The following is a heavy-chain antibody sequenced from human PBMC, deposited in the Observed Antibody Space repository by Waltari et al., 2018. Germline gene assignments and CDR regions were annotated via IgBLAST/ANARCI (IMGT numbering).Heavy chain of an antibody. J-gene: IGHJ4*02. CDR1: GGSFSGSY. CDR3: ARGSWYDYVWGSYRPPYYFDY. D-gene: IGHD3-16*02. Sequence: QVQLQQWGAGLLKPSETLSLTCAVYGGSFSGSYWSWIRQPPGKGLEWIGEINHIGSTNYNPSLKSRVTISVDTSKTQFSLKLSSVTAADTAVYYCARGSWYDYVWGSYRPPYYFDYWGQGTLVTVSS. CDR2: INHIGST. V-gene: IGHV4-34*01.